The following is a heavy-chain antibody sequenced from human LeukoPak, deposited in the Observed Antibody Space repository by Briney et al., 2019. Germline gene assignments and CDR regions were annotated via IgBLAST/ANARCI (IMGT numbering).Heavy chain of an antibody. CDR3: AKDSSSWYVMYYFDY. J-gene: IGHJ4*02. CDR2: ISWNSGSI. Sequence: GGSLRLSCAASGFTFDDYAMHWVRQAPGKGLEWVSGISWNSGSIGCADSVKGRFTISRDNAKNSLYLQMNSLRAEDTALYYCAKDSSSWYVMYYFDYWGQGTLVTVSS. D-gene: IGHD6-13*01. CDR1: GFTFDDYA. V-gene: IGHV3-9*01.